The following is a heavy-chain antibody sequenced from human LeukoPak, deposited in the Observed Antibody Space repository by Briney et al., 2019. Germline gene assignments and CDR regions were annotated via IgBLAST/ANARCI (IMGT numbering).Heavy chain of an antibody. D-gene: IGHD1-26*01. V-gene: IGHV3-74*01. J-gene: IGHJ4*02. CDR2: INSDGSST. CDR3: ARDPSKWELPVDY. CDR1: GFTFSTHW. Sequence: GGSLRLSCAASGFTFSTHWMHWVRQAPGKGLVWVSGINSDGSSTSYADSVKGRFTISRDNAKNTLYLQMNSLRAEDTAVYYCARDPSKWELPVDYWGQGTLVTVSS.